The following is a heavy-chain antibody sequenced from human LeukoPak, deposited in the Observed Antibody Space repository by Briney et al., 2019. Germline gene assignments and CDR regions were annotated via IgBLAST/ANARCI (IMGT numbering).Heavy chain of an antibody. Sequence: ASVKVSCKASGYTFTNYYMHWVRQAPGQGLEWMGWISPYNGNTNYAQKFQGRVTMTTDTSTRTAYMELRNLRSDDTALYYCATEGGWQPTDYGDHVYWGQGTLVTVSS. CDR3: ATEGGWQPTDYGDHVY. CDR2: ISPYNGNT. CDR1: GYTFTNYY. D-gene: IGHD4-17*01. J-gene: IGHJ4*02. V-gene: IGHV1-18*01.